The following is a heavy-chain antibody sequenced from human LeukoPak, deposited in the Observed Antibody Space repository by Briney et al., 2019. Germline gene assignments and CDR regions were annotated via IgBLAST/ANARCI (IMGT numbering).Heavy chain of an antibody. J-gene: IGHJ3*02. CDR1: GGSFSDYY. CDR3: ASQFGTTGRGAFDT. D-gene: IGHD1-1*01. Sequence: SETLSLTCAVYGGSFSDYYWNWIRQPPGKGLEWIGEINQSGTTNYNPSLKSRVTISVDTSKKQFSLNLSPVTAADTAVYYCASQFGTTGRGAFDTWGQGTMVTVSS. CDR2: INQSGTT. V-gene: IGHV4-34*01.